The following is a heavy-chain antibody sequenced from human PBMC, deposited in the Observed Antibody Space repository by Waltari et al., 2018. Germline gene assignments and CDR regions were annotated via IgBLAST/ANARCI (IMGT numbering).Heavy chain of an antibody. J-gene: IGHJ4*02. CDR2: IYFTGST. D-gene: IGHD2-21*02. CDR3: ARDDVNFDSVTAYGHFEY. Sequence: QLQLQESGPGLVKPSETLSLTCNVSGASIRGYLWNWIRQPPGKGLEWIASIYFTGSTNYNPSLQSRVTISIDVSKSQFSLELRSVTAADTAVYYCARDDVNFDSVTAYGHFEYWGQGTLATVSS. CDR1: GASIRGYL. V-gene: IGHV4-59*01.